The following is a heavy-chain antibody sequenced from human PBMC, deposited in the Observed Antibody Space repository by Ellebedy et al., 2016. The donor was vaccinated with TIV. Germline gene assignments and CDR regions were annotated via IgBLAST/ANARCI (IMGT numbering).Heavy chain of an antibody. CDR2: ISDNGDNT. V-gene: IGHV3-23*01. D-gene: IGHD1-26*01. CDR1: GFTFSSSA. J-gene: IGHJ5*02. Sequence: GESLKISCKASGFTFSSSAMSWVRQAPGKGLEWVSGISDNGDNTYYADSVKGRFTISRDNSKNTLYLQMQSLRAEDTALYYCAKEVGAMPSWGQGTLVTVSS. CDR3: AKEVGAMPS.